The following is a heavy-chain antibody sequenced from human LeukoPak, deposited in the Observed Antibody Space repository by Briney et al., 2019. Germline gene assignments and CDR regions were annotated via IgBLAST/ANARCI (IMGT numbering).Heavy chain of an antibody. J-gene: IGHJ4*02. V-gene: IGHV3-20*04. CDR3: ARDLGQFLEWLSKPSYFDY. D-gene: IGHD3-3*01. Sequence: GGSLRLSCAVSGFTFDDYGVSWVRQAPGKGLEWVSGINWNGGSTGYADSVKGRFTISRDNAKNSLYLQMNSLRAEDTALYYCARDLGQFLEWLSKPSYFDYWGQGTLVTVSS. CDR2: INWNGGST. CDR1: GFTFDDYG.